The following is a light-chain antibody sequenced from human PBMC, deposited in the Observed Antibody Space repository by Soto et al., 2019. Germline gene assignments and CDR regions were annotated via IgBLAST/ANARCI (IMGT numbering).Light chain of an antibody. CDR1: SSDVGGYNY. Sequence: QSVLTQPASVSGSPGQSITISCTGTSSDVGGYNYVSWYQQHPGKAPKLMIYDVSNRPSGVSNRFSGSKSGNTASLTISGLRAEDEADYYCSSYTISSTLVFGGGTQLTVL. CDR2: DVS. V-gene: IGLV2-14*03. CDR3: SSYTISSTLV. J-gene: IGLJ2*01.